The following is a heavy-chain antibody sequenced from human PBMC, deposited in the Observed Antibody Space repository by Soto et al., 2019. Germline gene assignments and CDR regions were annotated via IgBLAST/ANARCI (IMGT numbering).Heavy chain of an antibody. CDR1: GYTVTELS. J-gene: IGHJ6*03. D-gene: IGHD3-16*01. Sequence: QVQLVQSGAEVKEPGASVQVSCKVSGYTVTELSIHWVRQAPGKGLEWMGGFDPEDGETLYAQKFQGRVTMTEDTSTDTAYMDLSSLSSEDTAVYYCATVYTAAWSTHNYYYMDVWGKGTTVTVSS. V-gene: IGHV1-24*01. CDR3: ATVYTAAWSTHNYYYMDV. CDR2: FDPEDGET.